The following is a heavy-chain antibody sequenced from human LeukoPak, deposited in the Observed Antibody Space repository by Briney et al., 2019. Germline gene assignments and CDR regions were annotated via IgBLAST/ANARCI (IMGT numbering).Heavy chain of an antibody. CDR3: AGVTPYYYGMDV. CDR1: GGSFSGYY. Sequence: SETLSLTCAVYGGSFSGYYWSWIRQPPGKGLEWIGEINHSGSTNYNPSLKSRVTISVDTSKNQFSLKLSSVTAADTAVYYCAGVTPYYYGMDVWAKGPRSPSP. D-gene: IGHD2-15*01. CDR2: INHSGST. V-gene: IGHV4-34*01. J-gene: IGHJ6*02.